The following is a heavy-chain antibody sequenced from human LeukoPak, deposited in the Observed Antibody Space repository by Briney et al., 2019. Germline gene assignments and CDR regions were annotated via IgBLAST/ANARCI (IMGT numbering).Heavy chain of an antibody. Sequence: GASVKVSCKASGGTFSSYAISWVRQAPGQGLEWMGGIIPIFGTANYAQKFQGRVTITADESTSTAYMELSSLRSEDTAVYYCARGHSGSYYVSYWGQGTLVTVSS. CDR3: ARGHSGSYYVSY. D-gene: IGHD1-26*01. V-gene: IGHV1-69*01. J-gene: IGHJ4*02. CDR1: GGTFSSYA. CDR2: IIPIFGTA.